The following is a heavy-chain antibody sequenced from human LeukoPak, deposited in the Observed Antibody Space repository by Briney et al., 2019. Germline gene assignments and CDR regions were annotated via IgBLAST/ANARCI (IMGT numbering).Heavy chain of an antibody. J-gene: IGHJ5*02. CDR1: GFTFSSYA. Sequence: GGSLRLSCAASGFTFSSYAMSWVRQAPGRGLEWVSAISGSGGSTYYADSVKGRFTISRDNSKNTLYLQMNSLRAEDTAVYYCAKDHSGWHGRWFDPWGQGTLVTVSS. D-gene: IGHD6-19*01. CDR3: AKDHSGWHGRWFDP. CDR2: ISGSGGST. V-gene: IGHV3-23*01.